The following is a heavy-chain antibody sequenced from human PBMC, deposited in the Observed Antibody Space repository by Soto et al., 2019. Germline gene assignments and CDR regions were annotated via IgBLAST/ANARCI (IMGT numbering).Heavy chain of an antibody. D-gene: IGHD3-9*01. CDR3: ARALILTGYYIHDAFDI. CDR1: GGSISSSSYY. CDR2: IYYSGST. J-gene: IGHJ3*02. Sequence: PSETLSLTCTVSGGSISSSSYYWGWIRQPPGKGLEWIGYIYYSGSTNYNPSLKSRVTISVDTSKNQFSLKLSSVTAADTAVYYCARALILTGYYIHDAFDIWGQGTMVTVS. V-gene: IGHV4-61*05.